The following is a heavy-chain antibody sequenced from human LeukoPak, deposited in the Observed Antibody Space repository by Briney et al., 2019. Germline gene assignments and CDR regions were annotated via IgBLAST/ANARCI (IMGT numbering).Heavy chain of an antibody. J-gene: IGHJ4*02. Sequence: GGSLRLSCAASGFVFSSQDMGWVRQAPGKGLEWVSAISDGGSRTYYADSVKGRFTTSRDNSKNTLHLQMNSLRAEDTAVYYCAKDARRSSGWYFFDHWGQGTLVTVSS. CDR3: AKDARRSSGWYFFDH. D-gene: IGHD6-19*01. CDR1: GFVFSSQD. CDR2: ISDGGSRT. V-gene: IGHV3-23*01.